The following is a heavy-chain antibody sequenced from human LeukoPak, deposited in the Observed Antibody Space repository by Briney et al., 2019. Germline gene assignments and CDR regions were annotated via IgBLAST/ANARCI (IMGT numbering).Heavy chain of an antibody. CDR1: EFTFDSYA. J-gene: IGHJ4*02. D-gene: IGHD3-10*01. CDR3: ARGSWFGELLPFDY. CDR2: ISYDGSNE. Sequence: GTSLRLSCAASEFTFDSYAMHWVRQAPGKGLEWVVVISYDGSNEYYTDSVRGRFSISRDNSKNTLYLQMNSLSAEDTAVYYCARGSWFGELLPFDYWGQGTLVTVSS. V-gene: IGHV3-30-3*01.